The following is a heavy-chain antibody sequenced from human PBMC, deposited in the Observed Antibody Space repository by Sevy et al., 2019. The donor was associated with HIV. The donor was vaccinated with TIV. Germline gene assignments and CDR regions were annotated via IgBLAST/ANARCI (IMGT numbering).Heavy chain of an antibody. Sequence: GGSLRLSCAASGFTFSSYAMNWVRQAPGKGLEWVSTIRGSGGSTYYADSVKGRFTISSDNSKNTLYLQMNSLRVEDTAVYYCHGDYDSSQLASYFYYGMDVWDQGTTVTVSS. CDR2: IRGSGGST. D-gene: IGHD3-22*01. CDR3: HGDYDSSQLASYFYYGMDV. J-gene: IGHJ6*02. V-gene: IGHV3-23*01. CDR1: GFTFSSYA.